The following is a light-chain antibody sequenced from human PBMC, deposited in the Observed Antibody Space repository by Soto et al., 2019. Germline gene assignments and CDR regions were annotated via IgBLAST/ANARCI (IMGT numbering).Light chain of an antibody. V-gene: IGKV1-17*03. CDR2: AAS. Sequence: DIQMTQSPSDMSASVGDRVTITCRASQGISNYLAWFQQKPGKVPTRLIYAASSLQSGVPSRFSGSGSGTEFTLTISSLQPEDFATYYCLQHNSYPLYTFCQGTKREIK. CDR3: LQHNSYPLYT. J-gene: IGKJ2*01. CDR1: QGISNY.